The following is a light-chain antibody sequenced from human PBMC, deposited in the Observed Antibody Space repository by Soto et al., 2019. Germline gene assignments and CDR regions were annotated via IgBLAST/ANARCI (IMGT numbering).Light chain of an antibody. J-gene: IGLJ3*02. CDR3: SSYTSSSTLWV. CDR2: EVS. CDR1: SSDVGGYNY. V-gene: IGLV2-14*01. Sequence: QSVLTQPASVSGSPGQSITISCTGTSSDVGGYNYVSWYQQHPGKAPKLMIYEVSNRPSGVSNRFSGSKSGNTVSLTISGLQAEDEADYYCSSYTSSSTLWVFGGGTKVTVL.